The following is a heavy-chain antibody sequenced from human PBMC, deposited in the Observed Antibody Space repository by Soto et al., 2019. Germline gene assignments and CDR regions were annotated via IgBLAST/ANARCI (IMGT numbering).Heavy chain of an antibody. J-gene: IGHJ5*02. CDR2: IYYSGST. CDR3: ARAFLGTGNWFDP. Sequence: SETLSLTCTVSGGSISSYYWSWIRQPPGKGPEWIGYIYYSGSTNYNPSLKSRVTISVDTSKNQFSLKLSSVTAADTAVYYCARAFLGTGNWFDPWGQGTLVTVSS. CDR1: GGSISSYY. D-gene: IGHD1-1*01. V-gene: IGHV4-59*01.